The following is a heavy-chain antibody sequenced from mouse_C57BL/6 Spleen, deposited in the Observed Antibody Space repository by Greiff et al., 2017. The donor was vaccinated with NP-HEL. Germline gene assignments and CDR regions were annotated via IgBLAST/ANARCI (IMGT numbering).Heavy chain of an antibody. J-gene: IGHJ4*01. V-gene: IGHV1-80*01. CDR3: ARHGSSSLYYYAMDY. CDR1: GYAFSSYW. D-gene: IGHD1-1*01. CDR2: IYPGDGDT. Sequence: QVQLQQSGAELVKPGASVKISCKASGYAFSSYWMNWVKQRPGKGLEWIGQIYPGDGDTNYNGKFKGKATLTADKSSSTAYMQLSSLTSEDSAVYFCARHGSSSLYYYAMDYWGQGTSVTVSS.